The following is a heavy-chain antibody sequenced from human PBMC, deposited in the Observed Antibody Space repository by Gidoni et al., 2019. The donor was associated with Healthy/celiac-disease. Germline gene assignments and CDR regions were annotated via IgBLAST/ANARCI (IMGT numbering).Heavy chain of an antibody. J-gene: IGHJ4*02. D-gene: IGHD2-21*01. CDR1: AFTFSSYG. CDR3: AKFGEAASFDY. CDR2: ISYDGSNK. Sequence: QVQLVESGGGVVQPGRSLRLSCAASAFTFSSYGMHWVRRAPGQGLEWVAVISYDGSNKYYADAVKGRFTISRDNSKNTLYLQMNSLRDEDTAVYYCAKFGEAASFDYWGQGTLVTVSS. V-gene: IGHV3-30*18.